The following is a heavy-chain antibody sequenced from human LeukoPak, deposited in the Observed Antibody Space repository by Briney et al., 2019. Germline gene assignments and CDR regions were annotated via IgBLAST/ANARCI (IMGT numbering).Heavy chain of an antibody. D-gene: IGHD3-10*01. CDR1: GFTVSSNY. V-gene: IGHV3-53*01. Sequence: PGGSLRLSCAASGFTVSSNYMNWVRQAPGKGLEWVSIIYSGGSTYYADSVKGRFTISRDNSKNTVYLQMNSLRAEDTAVYYCARTPGGSGNLFDYWGQGTLVTVSS. CDR3: ARTPGGSGNLFDY. J-gene: IGHJ4*02. CDR2: IYSGGST.